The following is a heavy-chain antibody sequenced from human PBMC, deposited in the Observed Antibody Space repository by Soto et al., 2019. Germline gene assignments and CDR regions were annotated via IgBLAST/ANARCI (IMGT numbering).Heavy chain of an antibody. CDR2: IYYTGRT. CDR3: AGHLGNSGDWAFDF. D-gene: IGHD2-21*01. Sequence: QLLLQESGPGLVKPSETLSLTCAVSGASISESSHYWAWIRQPPGKGLEWIASIYYTGRTYYNPPLRCRLTISIDTSRDPFSLNLSSVTAADMAVYYCAGHLGNSGDWAFDFWGQGTLVPVSS. J-gene: IGHJ4*02. V-gene: IGHV4-39*01. CDR1: GASISESSHY.